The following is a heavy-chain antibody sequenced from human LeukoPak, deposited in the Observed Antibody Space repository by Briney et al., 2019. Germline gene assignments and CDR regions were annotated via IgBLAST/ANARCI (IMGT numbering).Heavy chain of an antibody. D-gene: IGHD3-10*01. V-gene: IGHV4-59*08. J-gene: IGHJ4*02. CDR2: IYYSGST. Sequence: PSETLSLTCTVSGGSISSYYWSWIRQPPGKGLEWIGYIYYSGSTNYNPSLKSRVTISVDTSKNQFSLKLSSVTAADTAVYYCARSLWFGESQFDYWGQGTLVTVSS. CDR1: GGSISSYY. CDR3: ARSLWFGESQFDY.